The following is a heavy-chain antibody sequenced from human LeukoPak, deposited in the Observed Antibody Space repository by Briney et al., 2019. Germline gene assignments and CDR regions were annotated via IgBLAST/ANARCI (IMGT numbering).Heavy chain of an antibody. V-gene: IGHV3-23*01. J-gene: IGHJ4*02. Sequence: GGSLRLSCAASGFTFSSYAMSWVRQAPGKGLEWVSAISGSGGSTYYADSVKGRFTISRDNSKNTLYLQMNSLRAEDTAVYYCAKDWAPYYYDSSGSYDYWGQGTLVTVSS. CDR3: AKDWAPYYYDSSGSYDY. D-gene: IGHD3-22*01. CDR2: ISGSGGST. CDR1: GFTFSSYA.